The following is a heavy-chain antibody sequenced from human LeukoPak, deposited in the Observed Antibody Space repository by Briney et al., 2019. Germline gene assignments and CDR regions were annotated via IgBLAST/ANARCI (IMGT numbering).Heavy chain of an antibody. D-gene: IGHD2-2*01. CDR2: IIPIFGTA. CDR1: GGTFSSYA. CDR3: ATLGYCSSTSCYATAN. Sequence: ASVKVSCKASGGTFSSYAISSVRQAPGQGLEWMGGIIPIFGTANYAQKFQGRVTITADESTSTAYMELSSLRSEDTAVYYCATLGYCSSTSCYATANWGQGTLVTVSS. V-gene: IGHV1-69*13. J-gene: IGHJ4*02.